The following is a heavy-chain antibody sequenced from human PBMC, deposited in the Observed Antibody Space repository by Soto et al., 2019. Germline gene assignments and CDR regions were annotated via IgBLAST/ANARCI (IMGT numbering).Heavy chain of an antibody. D-gene: IGHD6-13*01. V-gene: IGHV4-31*03. CDR1: GGSISSGDYY. J-gene: IGHJ5*02. CDR2: IYYRGST. Sequence: QVQLQESGPGLVKPSQTLSLTCTVSGGSISSGDYYWNWIRQHPGKGLEWIGYIYYRGSTYYNPSLVSRVTISVDTSKNQSSPKLRSVTAADTAVYYCARVPSGIAADGWFDPWGQGTLVTVSS. CDR3: ARVPSGIAADGWFDP.